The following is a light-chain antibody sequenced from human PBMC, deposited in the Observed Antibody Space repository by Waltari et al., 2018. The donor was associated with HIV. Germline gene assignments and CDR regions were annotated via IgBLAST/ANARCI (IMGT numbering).Light chain of an antibody. CDR1: QSLSNSY. V-gene: IGKV3-20*01. CDR2: DAS. Sequence: EVVLTQSPGTLSLSLGERATLSCRASQSLSNSYLAWYQQKPGQAPRLLIYDASSRATGIPDKFSGSGSGTDFTLTISKLEPEDFAVYYCQQYVSSPWTFGQGTKVEIK. CDR3: QQYVSSPWT. J-gene: IGKJ1*01.